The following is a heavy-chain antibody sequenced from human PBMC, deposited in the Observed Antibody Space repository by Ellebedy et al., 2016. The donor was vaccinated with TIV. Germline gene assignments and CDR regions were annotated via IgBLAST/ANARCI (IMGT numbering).Heavy chain of an antibody. Sequence: GESLKISCAASGFTVSSNYMSWVRQAPGKGLEWVANIKQDGSEKYYVDSVKGRFTISRDNAKNSLYLQMNSLRAEDTAVYYCARDHDYGGNSSPGYMDVWGKGTTVTVSS. CDR3: ARDHDYGGNSSPGYMDV. CDR2: IKQDGSEK. V-gene: IGHV3-7*01. CDR1: GFTVSSNY. J-gene: IGHJ6*03. D-gene: IGHD4-23*01.